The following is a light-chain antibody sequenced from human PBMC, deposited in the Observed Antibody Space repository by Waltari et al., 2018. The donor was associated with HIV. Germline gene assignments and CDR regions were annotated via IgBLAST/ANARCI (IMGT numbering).Light chain of an antibody. J-gene: IGLJ1*01. Sequence: QSALTQPRSVSGSPGQSVTTSCAGSSSDVGRYDYVSWYQQLPGNAPKVIIYDVTKRPSGVPDRFSGSKSGNTAFLTISGLQAEDEADYYCCSYAASYIYVFGVGTKVTVL. CDR3: CSYAASYIYV. V-gene: IGLV2-11*01. CDR1: SSDVGRYDY. CDR2: DVT.